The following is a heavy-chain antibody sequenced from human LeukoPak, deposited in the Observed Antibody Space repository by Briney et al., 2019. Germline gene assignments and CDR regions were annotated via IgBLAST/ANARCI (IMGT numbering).Heavy chain of an antibody. D-gene: IGHD3-16*02. CDR1: GGSFSSSSFN. Sequence: SETLSLTCTVSGGSFSSSSFNWAWIRQPPGKGLEWIGAIYYSGHTYYNPSLKSRVTISVDTSKNQFSLKLNSVTAADTAVYYCARVPFKFGGLIRDYYYYIDVWGKGTTVSVSS. CDR2: IYYSGHT. V-gene: IGHV4-39*07. J-gene: IGHJ6*03. CDR3: ARVPFKFGGLIRDYYYYIDV.